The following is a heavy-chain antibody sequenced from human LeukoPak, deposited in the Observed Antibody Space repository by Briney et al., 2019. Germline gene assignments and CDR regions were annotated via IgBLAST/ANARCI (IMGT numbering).Heavy chain of an antibody. CDR2: IYYSGST. J-gene: IGHJ4*02. D-gene: IGHD3-16*02. CDR1: GGSISSYY. Sequence: SETLSLTCTVSGGSISSYYWSWIRQPPGKGLEWIGYIYYSGSTNYNPSLKSRVTISVDTSKNQFSLKLSSVTAADTAVYYCARQSGLGYPKDYWGQGTLVTVSS. CDR3: ARQSGLGYPKDY. V-gene: IGHV4-59*08.